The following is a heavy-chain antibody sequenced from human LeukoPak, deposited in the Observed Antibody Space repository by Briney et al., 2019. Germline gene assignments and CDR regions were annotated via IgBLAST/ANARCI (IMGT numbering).Heavy chain of an antibody. Sequence: GGSLRLSCAASGFTFDDYAMHWVRQAPGKGLEWVSGISWNSGSIGYADSVKGRFTISRDNAKNSLYLQMNSLRAEDTALYYCAKDITMIVVVNNPRVSYGMDVWGQGTTVTVSS. CDR2: ISWNSGSI. J-gene: IGHJ6*02. V-gene: IGHV3-9*01. D-gene: IGHD3-22*01. CDR1: GFTFDDYA. CDR3: AKDITMIVVVNNPRVSYGMDV.